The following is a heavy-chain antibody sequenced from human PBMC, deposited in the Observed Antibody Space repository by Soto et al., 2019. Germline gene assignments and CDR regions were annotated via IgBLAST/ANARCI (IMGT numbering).Heavy chain of an antibody. Sequence: GESLKISCKGSGYSFTSYWIGWVRQMPGKGLEWMGIIYPGDSDTRYSPSFQGQVTISADKSISTAYLQWSSLKASDTAMYYCVRLEGSGLNDYGDNGVVPYYYYYMDVWGKGTTVTVSS. CDR3: VRLEGSGLNDYGDNGVVPYYYYYMDV. J-gene: IGHJ6*03. D-gene: IGHD4-17*01. CDR2: IYPGDSDT. V-gene: IGHV5-51*01. CDR1: GYSFTSYW.